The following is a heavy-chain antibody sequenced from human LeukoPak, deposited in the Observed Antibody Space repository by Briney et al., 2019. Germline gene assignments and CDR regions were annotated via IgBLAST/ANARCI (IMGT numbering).Heavy chain of an antibody. Sequence: SVKVSCKASGGTFSSYAISWVRQAPGQGLEWMGGIIPIFGTANYAQKFQGRVTITADESTSTAYMELSSLRSEDTAVYYCAKDPSLLNTAMEHCGYWGQGTLVTVSS. CDR1: GGTFSSYA. J-gene: IGHJ4*02. CDR3: AKDPSLLNTAMEHCGY. CDR2: IIPIFGTA. V-gene: IGHV1-69*13. D-gene: IGHD5-18*01.